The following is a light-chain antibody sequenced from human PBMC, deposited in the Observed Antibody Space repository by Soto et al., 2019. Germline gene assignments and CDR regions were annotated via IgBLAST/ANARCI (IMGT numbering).Light chain of an antibody. Sequence: QSALTQPPSASGSPGQSVTISCTGTSSDVGGYNYVSWYQQYPGKAPKLMISEVSKRPSGVPDRFSGSKSGNTASLTVSGLQAEDEADYYCSSYAGSNNFVFGTGTRSPS. CDR1: SSDVGGYNY. V-gene: IGLV2-8*01. J-gene: IGLJ1*01. CDR3: SSYAGSNNFV. CDR2: EVS.